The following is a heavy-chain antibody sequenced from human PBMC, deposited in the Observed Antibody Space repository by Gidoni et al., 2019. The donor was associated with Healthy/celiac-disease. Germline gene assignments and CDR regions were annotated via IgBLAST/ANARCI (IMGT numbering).Heavy chain of an antibody. CDR2: IGTAGDT. V-gene: IGHV3-13*01. D-gene: IGHD2-15*01. CDR1: GFTFSTHA. Sequence: EVQLVESGGGLLQPGGSLSLSCAASGFTFSTHAMHWVRQATGKGLEWVSAIGTAGDTYYPGSVKGRFTISRENAKNSLYLQMNSLRAEDTAVYYCARGYCSGGSCYSPFRNFDYWGQGTLVTVSS. CDR3: ARGYCSGGSCYSPFRNFDY. J-gene: IGHJ4*02.